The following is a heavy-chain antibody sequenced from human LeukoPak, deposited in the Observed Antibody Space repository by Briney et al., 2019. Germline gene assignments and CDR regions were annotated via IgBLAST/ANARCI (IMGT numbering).Heavy chain of an antibody. D-gene: IGHD3-10*01. CDR1: GFSFSDYY. V-gene: IGHV3-11*01. CDR2: ISGSGSSI. J-gene: IGHJ6*03. CDR3: ARARPVRGAIPDYDYYYMDV. Sequence: PGGSLRLSCAASGFSFSDYYMRWIRQAPGKGLEWVSFISGSGSSIYYADSVKGRFTISRDNAKSSLYLQMNSLRAEDTAVYYCARARPVRGAIPDYDYYYMDVWGKGTTVTVSS.